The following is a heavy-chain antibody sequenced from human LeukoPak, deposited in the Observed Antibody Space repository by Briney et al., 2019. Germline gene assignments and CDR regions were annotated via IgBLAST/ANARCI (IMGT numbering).Heavy chain of an antibody. CDR3: ARVYNWNDSDY. Sequence: GGSLRLSCAASGFTFSSYAMSWVRQAPGKGLEWVSSISSSSSYIYYADSVRGRFTISRDNAKNSLYLQMNSLRAVDTAVYYCARVYNWNDSDYWGQGTLVTVSS. J-gene: IGHJ4*02. V-gene: IGHV3-21*01. D-gene: IGHD1-20*01. CDR2: ISSSSSYI. CDR1: GFTFSSYA.